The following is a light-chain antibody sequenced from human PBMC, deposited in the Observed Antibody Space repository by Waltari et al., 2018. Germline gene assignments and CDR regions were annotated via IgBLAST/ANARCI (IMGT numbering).Light chain of an antibody. V-gene: IGLV1-51*01. CDR2: DNT. Sequence: QSVLTQPPSVSAAPGQKVTIPCSGSSSNVWRNYVAWYQPLPGTAPKVLIYDNTQRPSGIPDRFFGSKSGTSGTLGITGLQTGDEADYYCATWDASLSAWVFGGGTKLTVL. J-gene: IGLJ3*02. CDR1: SSNVWRNY. CDR3: ATWDASLSAWV.